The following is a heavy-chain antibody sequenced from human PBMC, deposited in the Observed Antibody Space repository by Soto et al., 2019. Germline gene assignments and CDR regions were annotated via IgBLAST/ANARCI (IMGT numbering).Heavy chain of an antibody. CDR2: ISAYNGNT. CDR1: GYTFTSYG. CDR3: ARCGWLRWGAEDCYCGMDV. J-gene: IGHJ6*02. Sequence: QVQLVQSGAEVKKPGASVKVSCKASGYTFTSYGISWVRQAPGQGLEWMGGISAYNGNTNYAQKLQGRVTMTTDTTTSTAYMELRSLRSDDTAVYYCARCGWLRWGAEDCYCGMDVWGQGTTVTVSS. V-gene: IGHV1-18*04. D-gene: IGHD5-12*01.